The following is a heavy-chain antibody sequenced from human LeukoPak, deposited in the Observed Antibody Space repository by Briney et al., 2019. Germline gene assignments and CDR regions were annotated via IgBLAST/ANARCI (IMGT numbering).Heavy chain of an antibody. J-gene: IGHJ3*02. Sequence: GGSLRLSCAASGFTFSSYEMNWVRQAPGKGLEWVSYISSGGSTIYYADSVKGRFTISRGNAKNSLYLQMTSLRADDTAVYYCASVGGGHIGLAGRHDAFDIWGQGTMVTVSS. CDR3: ASVGGGHIGLAGRHDAFDI. CDR2: ISSGGSTI. CDR1: GFTFSSYE. D-gene: IGHD6-19*01. V-gene: IGHV3-48*03.